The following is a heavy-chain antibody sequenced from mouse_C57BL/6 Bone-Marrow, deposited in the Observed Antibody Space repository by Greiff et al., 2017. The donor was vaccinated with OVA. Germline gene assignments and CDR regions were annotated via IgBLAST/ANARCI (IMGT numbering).Heavy chain of an antibody. Sequence: EVQLQESGGGLVKPGGSLKLSFAASGFTFSSYAMSWVRQTPEKRLEWVATISDGGSYTYYPDNVKGRFTISRDNAKNNLYLQMSHLKSEDTAMYYCARDRSSWFAYWGQGTLVTVSA. CDR2: ISDGGSYT. V-gene: IGHV5-4*01. CDR3: ARDRSSWFAY. J-gene: IGHJ3*01. CDR1: GFTFSSYA.